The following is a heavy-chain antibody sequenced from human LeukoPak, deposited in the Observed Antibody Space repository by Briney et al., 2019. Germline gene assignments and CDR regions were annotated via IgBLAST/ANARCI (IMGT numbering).Heavy chain of an antibody. J-gene: IGHJ3*02. Sequence: GESLKISCKGSGYSFTSYWIGWVRQLPGKGLEWMGIIYPGDSDTRYSPSFQGQVTISADKSISTAYLQWSSLKASDTAMYYCARWRSSSPAGVGAFDIWGQGTMVTVSS. CDR1: GYSFTSYW. CDR2: IYPGDSDT. D-gene: IGHD6-13*01. CDR3: ARWRSSSPAGVGAFDI. V-gene: IGHV5-51*01.